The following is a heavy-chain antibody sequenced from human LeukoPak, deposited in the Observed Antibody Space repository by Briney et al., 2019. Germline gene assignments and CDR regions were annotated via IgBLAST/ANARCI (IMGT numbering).Heavy chain of an antibody. J-gene: IGHJ3*02. D-gene: IGHD2-21*02. V-gene: IGHV4-59*08. CDR3: ATTVVVTAIPSNDAFDI. CDR1: GGSISSYY. CDR2: IYYSGST. Sequence: KTSETLSPTCTVSGGSISSYYWSWIRQPPGKGLEWIGYIYYSGSTNYNPSLKSRVTISVDTSKNQFSLKLSSVTAADTAVYYCATTVVVTAIPSNDAFDIWGQGTMVTVSS.